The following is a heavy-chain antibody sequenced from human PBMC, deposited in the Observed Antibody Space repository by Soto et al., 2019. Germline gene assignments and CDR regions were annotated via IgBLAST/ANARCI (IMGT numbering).Heavy chain of an antibody. CDR2: IYYSGST. Sequence: PSETLSLTCTVSGGSISSSSCYWGWIRQPPGKGLEWIGSIYYSGSTYYNPSLKSRVTISVDTSKNQFSLKLSSVTAADTAVYYCARHYDFWSGYIMDVWGKGTTVTVSS. CDR1: GGSISSSSCY. V-gene: IGHV4-39*01. J-gene: IGHJ6*03. CDR3: ARHYDFWSGYIMDV. D-gene: IGHD3-3*01.